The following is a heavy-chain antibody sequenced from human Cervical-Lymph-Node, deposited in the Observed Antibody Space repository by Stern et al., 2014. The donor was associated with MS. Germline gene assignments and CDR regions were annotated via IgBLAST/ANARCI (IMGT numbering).Heavy chain of an antibody. CDR2: TYTSGST. V-gene: IGHV4-61*02. D-gene: IGHD6-19*01. CDR1: GGSISSGSHY. J-gene: IGHJ4*02. Sequence: QVQLQESGPGLVKPSQTLSLTCTVSGGSISSGSHYWSWIRQPAGKGLEGIGRTYTSGSTNYNPSLKSIVTISVNTTKNQFPLKVTFGAAADTAVYYCARGYSSGWDYFDYWGQGTLVTVSS. CDR3: ARGYSSGWDYFDY.